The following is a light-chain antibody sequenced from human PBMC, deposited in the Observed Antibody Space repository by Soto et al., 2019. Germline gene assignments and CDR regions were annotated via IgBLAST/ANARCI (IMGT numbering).Light chain of an antibody. CDR2: ATS. J-gene: IGKJ5*01. CDR1: RNVSIY. V-gene: IGKV1-39*01. CDR3: QQSYKMPS. Sequence: TQSPTALAAELRPRPTLTFTAIRNVSIYVNWYQHKPGKGPTLLIHATSNLQIGVPSRFSGSGSGTEFTLTISSLEPEDFGTYYCQQSYKMPSFGQGTLLEIK.